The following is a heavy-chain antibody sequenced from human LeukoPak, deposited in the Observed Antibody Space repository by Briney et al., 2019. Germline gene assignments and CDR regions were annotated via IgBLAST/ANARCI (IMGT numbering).Heavy chain of an antibody. CDR1: GFTFSSYG. V-gene: IGHV3-30*18. J-gene: IGHJ4*02. CDR2: ISYDGSNK. D-gene: IGHD1-26*01. Sequence: GGSLRLSCAASGFTFSSYGMHWVRQAPGKGLEWVAVISYDGSNKDYADSVKGRFTISRDNSKNTLYLQMNSLRAEDTAVYYCAKDPGTPFDYWGQGTLVTVSS. CDR3: AKDPGTPFDY.